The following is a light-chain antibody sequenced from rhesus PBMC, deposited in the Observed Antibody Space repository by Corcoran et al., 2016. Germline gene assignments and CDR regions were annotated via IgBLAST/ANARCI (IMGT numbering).Light chain of an antibody. J-gene: IGKJ2*01. V-gene: IGKV1S3*01. Sequence: DIQMTQSPSSLSASVGDTVTITCRASQDISNYLSWYQQKPGKAPKPLVYYASNLESGVPSRLSGNGSGTDFTLTISSLQPEDFAIYYCRQHNSYPYSFGQGTKVVIK. CDR2: YAS. CDR1: QDISNY. CDR3: RQHNSYPYS.